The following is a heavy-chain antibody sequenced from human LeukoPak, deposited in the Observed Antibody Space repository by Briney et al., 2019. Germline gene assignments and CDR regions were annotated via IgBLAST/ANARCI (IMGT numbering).Heavy chain of an antibody. V-gene: IGHV4-31*03. CDR2: IYYSGST. CDR1: GGSISSGGYY. Sequence: SETLSLTCTVSGGSISSGGYYWSWIRQHPGKGLEWIGYIYYSGSTYYNPSLKSRVTISVDTSKNQFSLKLSSVTAADTAVYYCARDRRITIFGDNYYGMDVWGQGTTVTVSS. CDR3: ARDRRITIFGDNYYGMDV. D-gene: IGHD3-3*01. J-gene: IGHJ6*02.